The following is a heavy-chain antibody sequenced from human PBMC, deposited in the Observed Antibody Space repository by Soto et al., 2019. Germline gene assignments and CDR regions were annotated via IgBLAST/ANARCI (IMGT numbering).Heavy chain of an antibody. CDR2: IYYSGSA. CDR3: ARAYSYGYGLYFDY. Sequence: QVQLQESGPGLVKPSETLSLTCTVSGGSITTYYWSWMRQPPGKGLELIGYIYYSGSANYNPSLKSRVTISVDTSKNQFSLKLSSVTAADTAVYYCARAYSYGYGLYFDYWGQGTLVTVSS. D-gene: IGHD5-18*01. CDR1: GGSITTYY. J-gene: IGHJ4*02. V-gene: IGHV4-59*08.